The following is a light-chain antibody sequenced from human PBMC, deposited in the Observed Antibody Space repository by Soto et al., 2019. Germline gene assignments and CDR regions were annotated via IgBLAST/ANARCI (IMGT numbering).Light chain of an antibody. CDR2: EGS. CDR1: SSDVGSYNL. J-gene: IGLJ1*01. Sequence: QSALTRPASVSGSPGQSITISCTGTSSDVGSYNLVSWYQQHPGKAPKLMIYEGSKRPSGVSNRFSGSKSGNTASLTISGLQAEDEADYYCCSYAGSSVFGTGTKVTVL. CDR3: CSYAGSSV. V-gene: IGLV2-23*01.